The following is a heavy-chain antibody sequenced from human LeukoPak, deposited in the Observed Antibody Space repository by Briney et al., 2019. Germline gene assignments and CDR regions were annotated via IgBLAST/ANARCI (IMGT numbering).Heavy chain of an antibody. D-gene: IGHD6-13*01. V-gene: IGHV4-4*07. J-gene: IGHJ6*02. CDR3: ARSRYSSSWLTTRYYYYGMDV. CDR2: IYTSGST. Sequence: SETLSLTCTVSGGSISSYYWSWIRQPAGKGLEWIGRIYTSGSTNYNPSLKSRVTMSVDTSKNQFSLKLSSVTTADTAVYYWARSRYSSSWLTTRYYYYGMDVWGQGTTVTVSS. CDR1: GGSISSYY.